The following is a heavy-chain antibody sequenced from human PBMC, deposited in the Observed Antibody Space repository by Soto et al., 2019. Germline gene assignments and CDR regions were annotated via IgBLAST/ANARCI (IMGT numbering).Heavy chain of an antibody. J-gene: IGHJ4*02. D-gene: IGHD5-12*01. CDR3: ARGTSHSGYDWAVHY. CDR2: IYYSGST. CDR1: GGSISSSSYY. V-gene: IGHV4-39*01. Sequence: SETLSLTSTASGGSISSSSYYSVCIRHPPGKGLEWIGSIYYSGSTYYNPSLKSRVTISVDTSKNQFSLKLSSVTAADTAVYYCARGTSHSGYDWAVHYWGQGTLVTVS.